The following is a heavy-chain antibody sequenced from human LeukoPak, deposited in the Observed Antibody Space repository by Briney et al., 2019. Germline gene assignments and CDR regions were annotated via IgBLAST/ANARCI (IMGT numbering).Heavy chain of an antibody. Sequence: GESLKISCKTSGYSFTSYWIAWVRQMPGRGLEWMGIIYPGDSDTRYSPSFQGQVTISADKSISTAYLQWSSLKASDTAMYYCARLSSGWTSDAFDIWGQGTMVTVSS. V-gene: IGHV5-51*01. J-gene: IGHJ3*02. CDR3: ARLSSGWTSDAFDI. D-gene: IGHD6-19*01. CDR1: GYSFTSYW. CDR2: IYPGDSDT.